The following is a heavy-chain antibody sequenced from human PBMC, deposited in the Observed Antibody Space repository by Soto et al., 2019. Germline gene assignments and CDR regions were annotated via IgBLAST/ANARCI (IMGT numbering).Heavy chain of an antibody. D-gene: IGHD3-22*01. V-gene: IGHV4-34*01. CDR2: INHSGST. CDR1: GGSFSGYC. Sequence: SETLSLTCAVYGGSFSGYCWSWIRQPPGKGLEWIGEINHSGSTNYNPSLKSRVTISVDTSKNQFSLKLSSVTAADTAVYYCASRYGRSGYYYFDYRGQGTLVTVSS. CDR3: ASRYGRSGYYYFDY. J-gene: IGHJ4*01.